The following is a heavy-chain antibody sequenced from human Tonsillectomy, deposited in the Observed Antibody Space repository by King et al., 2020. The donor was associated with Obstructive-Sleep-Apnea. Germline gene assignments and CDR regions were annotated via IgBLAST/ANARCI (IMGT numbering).Heavy chain of an antibody. CDR1: GGSISSHY. D-gene: IGHD1-26*01. Sequence: VQLQESGPGLVKPSETLSLTCTVSGGSISSHYWSWIRQPAGKGLEWLGRMYTSGNTNYNPSLKSRVTMSVDSGSTNYNPSLKSRVTMSVDTSKNQFSLKLSSVTAADTAVYYCARQVGATFDYWGQGTLVTVSS. CDR3: ARQVGATFDY. V-gene: IGHV4-4*07. CDR2: MYTSGNT. J-gene: IGHJ4*02.